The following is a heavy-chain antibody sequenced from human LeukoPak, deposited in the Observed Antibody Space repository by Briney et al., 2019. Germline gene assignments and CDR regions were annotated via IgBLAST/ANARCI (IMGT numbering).Heavy chain of an antibody. CDR3: ARGWATNYYYYGMDV. Sequence: SETLSLTCTVSGGSISSSSYYWGWIRRPPGKGLEWIGSIYYSGSTYYNPSLKSRVTISVDTSKNQFSLKLSSVTAADTAVYYCARGWATNYYYYGMDVWGQGTTVTVSS. CDR2: IYYSGST. CDR1: GGSISSSSYY. D-gene: IGHD1-26*01. J-gene: IGHJ6*02. V-gene: IGHV4-39*07.